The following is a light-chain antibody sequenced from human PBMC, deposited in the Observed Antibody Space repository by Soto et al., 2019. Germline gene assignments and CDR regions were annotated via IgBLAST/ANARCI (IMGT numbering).Light chain of an antibody. CDR1: QTIIGY. J-gene: IGKJ1*01. CDR2: AAS. Sequence: DIQMTQSPSSLSSSIGDSATISCRASQTIIGYLNWYQQKPGKAPRLLINAASNLQSGVPSRFRVSGSETDFTLTITSLQPEDFATYYCQQSYTTPRTFGQGTKVDIK. CDR3: QQSYTTPRT. V-gene: IGKV1-39*01.